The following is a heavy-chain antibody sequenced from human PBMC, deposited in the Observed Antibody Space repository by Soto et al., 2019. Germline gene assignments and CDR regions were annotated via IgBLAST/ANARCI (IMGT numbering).Heavy chain of an antibody. CDR2: IYSDGST. CDR1: GFTVNSNY. J-gene: IGHJ4*02. Sequence: EVQLVESGGGLVQPGGSLRLSCAASGFTVNSNYMSWVRQAPGKGLEWVSVIYSDGSTYYADSVKGRFISSRDNSNNTLYFQMNSLRAEDTAVYYCATLTKYDILTGFYPCWGQGTLVTVSS. V-gene: IGHV3-66*01. D-gene: IGHD3-9*01. CDR3: ATLTKYDILTGFYPC.